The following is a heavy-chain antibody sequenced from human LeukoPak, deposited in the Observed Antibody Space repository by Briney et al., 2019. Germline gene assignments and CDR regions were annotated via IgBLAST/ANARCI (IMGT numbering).Heavy chain of an antibody. D-gene: IGHD6-13*01. CDR3: ATYSSSWGKLDY. V-gene: IGHV1-2*02. J-gene: IGHJ4*02. Sequence: ASVKVSCKASGYTFTGYYMHWVRQAPGQGLEWMGWINPNSGGTNYAQKFQGRVTMTRDTSISTAYMELSRLRSDDTAVYYCATYSSSWGKLDYWGQGTLVTVSS. CDR2: INPNSGGT. CDR1: GYTFTGYY.